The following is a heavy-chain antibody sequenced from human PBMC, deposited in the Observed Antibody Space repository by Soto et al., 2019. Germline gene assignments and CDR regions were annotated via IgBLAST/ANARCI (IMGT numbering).Heavy chain of an antibody. Sequence: SVRVSDSPSGYTFSSQATNCVRQATGQGLEWMGWMNPNSGNTGYAQKFQGRVTMTRNTSISTAYMELSSLRSEDTAVYYCARSDGDSAEIEDAFDIWCQGTMVTVSS. CDR3: ARSDGDSAEIEDAFDI. J-gene: IGHJ3*02. D-gene: IGHD4-17*01. CDR2: MNPNSGNT. V-gene: IGHV1-8*02. CDR1: GYTFSSQA.